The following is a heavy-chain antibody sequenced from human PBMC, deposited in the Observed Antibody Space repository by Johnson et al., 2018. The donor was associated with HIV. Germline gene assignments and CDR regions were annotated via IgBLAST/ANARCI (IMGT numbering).Heavy chain of an antibody. Sequence: VQLVESGGGLVRPAGSLRLSCAASGFTFSNYWMTWVRQAPGRGLEWVANIKEDGSERYYMESVKGRFTIFRDNAKNSLDLQMNSLRAEDTAVYYCASLGLDLLVKAPLSVVFDAFDIWGQGTMVTVSS. V-gene: IGHV3-7*01. J-gene: IGHJ3*02. CDR2: IKEDGSER. CDR3: ASLGLDLLVKAPLSVVFDAFDI. D-gene: IGHD3-16*01. CDR1: GFTFSNYW.